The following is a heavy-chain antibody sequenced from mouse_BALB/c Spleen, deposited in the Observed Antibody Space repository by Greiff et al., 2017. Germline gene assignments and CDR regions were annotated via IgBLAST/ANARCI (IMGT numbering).Heavy chain of an antibody. V-gene: IGHV1S81*02. CDR1: GYTFTSYW. CDR3: ANYYDYDPFAY. CDR2: INPSNGRT. J-gene: IGHJ3*01. Sequence: QVQLQQSGAELVKPGASVKLSCKASGYTFTSYWMHWVKQRPGQGLEWIGEINPSNGRTNYNEKFKSKATLTVDKSSSTAYMQLSSLTSEDSAVYYCANYYDYDPFAYWGQGTLVTVSA. D-gene: IGHD2-4*01.